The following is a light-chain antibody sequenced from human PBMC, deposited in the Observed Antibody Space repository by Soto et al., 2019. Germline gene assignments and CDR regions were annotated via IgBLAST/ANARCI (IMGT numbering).Light chain of an antibody. CDR2: EVS. J-gene: IGLJ1*01. V-gene: IGLV2-14*01. CDR1: SSDVGGYNY. CDR3: SSYTSSSTLEYV. Sequence: QSVLTQPASVSGSPGQSITISCTGTSSDVGGYNYVSWYQQHPGKAPKLMIYEVSNRPSGVSNRFSGSKSGNTASLTTSGLQAEDEADYYCSSYTSSSTLEYVFGTGTKVTV.